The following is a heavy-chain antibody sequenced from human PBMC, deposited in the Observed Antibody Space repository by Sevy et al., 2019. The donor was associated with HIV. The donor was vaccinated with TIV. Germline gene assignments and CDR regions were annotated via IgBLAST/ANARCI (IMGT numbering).Heavy chain of an antibody. Sequence: SETLSINCTVSGGSISSYYWSWIRQPPGKGLERIGYIYYSGSTNYNPSLKSRFTISVGTSKNQFSLKRSSVTAADTAVYYWASERFGSGGSGPYGMDVWGQGTTVTVSS. CDR1: GGSISSYY. D-gene: IGHD2-15*01. CDR2: IYYSGST. V-gene: IGHV4-59*12. J-gene: IGHJ6*02. CDR3: ASERFGSGGSGPYGMDV.